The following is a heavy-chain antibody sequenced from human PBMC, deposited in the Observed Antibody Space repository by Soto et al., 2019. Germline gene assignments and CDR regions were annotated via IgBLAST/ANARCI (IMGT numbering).Heavy chain of an antibody. V-gene: IGHV3-30*03. D-gene: IGHD1-1*01. J-gene: IGHJ4*02. CDR3: AIARRDGEYNSVYDF. CDR1: GFTLSDYG. Sequence: QVQLVESGGGVVQPGRSLRLSCAASGFTLSDYGMHWVRQAPGKGLEWVAMISHDGTTKYWADSEKGRFTISRDNSKNALYLQMNSLRPEDTAVYYCAIARRDGEYNSVYDFWGQGALVTVSS. CDR2: ISHDGTTK.